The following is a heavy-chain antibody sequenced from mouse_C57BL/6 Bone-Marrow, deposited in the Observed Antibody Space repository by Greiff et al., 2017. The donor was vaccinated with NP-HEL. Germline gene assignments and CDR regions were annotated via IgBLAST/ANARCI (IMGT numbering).Heavy chain of an antibody. D-gene: IGHD2-3*01. Sequence: DVHLVESGEGLVKPGGSLKLSCAASGFTFSSYAMSWVRQTPEKRLEWVAYISSGGDYIYYADTVKGRFTISRDNARNTLYLQMSSLKSEDTAMYYCTRVFYDGYYDYFDYWGQGTTLTVSS. CDR2: ISSGGDYI. J-gene: IGHJ2*01. CDR1: GFTFSSYA. V-gene: IGHV5-9-1*02. CDR3: TRVFYDGYYDYFDY.